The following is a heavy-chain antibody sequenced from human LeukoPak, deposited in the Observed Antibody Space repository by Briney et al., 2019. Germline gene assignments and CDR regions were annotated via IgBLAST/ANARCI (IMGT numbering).Heavy chain of an antibody. CDR3: AKEVEAAALDY. CDR1: GLTFSNYA. CDR2: ITGTGT. J-gene: IGHJ4*02. V-gene: IGHV3-23*01. Sequence: PGGSLRLSCKGSGLTFSNYAMTWVRQAPGNGLEWVSGITGTGTYYAHSVKGRFTISRDNSKNTLYLQMNSLRAEDTAVYYCAKEVEAAALDYWGQGTLVTVSS. D-gene: IGHD6-13*01.